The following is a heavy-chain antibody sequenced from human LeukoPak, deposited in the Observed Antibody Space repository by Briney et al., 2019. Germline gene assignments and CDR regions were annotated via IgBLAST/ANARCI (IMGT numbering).Heavy chain of an antibody. Sequence: SETLSLTCAVYGGSFSGYYWSWIRQPPGKGLEWIGEINHSGSTNYNPSLKSRVTISVDTSKNQFSLKLSSVTAADTAVYYCARDRIAAAGTALDYWGQGTLVTVSS. CDR2: INHSGST. J-gene: IGHJ4*02. V-gene: IGHV4-34*01. D-gene: IGHD6-13*01. CDR3: ARDRIAAAGTALDY. CDR1: GGSFSGYY.